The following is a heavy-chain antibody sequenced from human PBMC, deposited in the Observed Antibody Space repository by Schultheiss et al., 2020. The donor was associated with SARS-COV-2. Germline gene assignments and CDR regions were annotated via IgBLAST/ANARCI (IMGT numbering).Heavy chain of an antibody. CDR3: AKGYCTGGSCYSGDY. CDR2: IRNKANSYTT. D-gene: IGHD2-15*01. J-gene: IGHJ4*02. Sequence: GESLKISCAASGFTFSDHYMDWVRQAPGKGLEWVGRIRNKANSYTTEYAASVKGRFTVSRDDSKNSLFLQMNSLKIEDTALYYCAKGYCTGGSCYSGDYWGQGALVTVSS. CDR1: GFTFSDHY. V-gene: IGHV3-72*01.